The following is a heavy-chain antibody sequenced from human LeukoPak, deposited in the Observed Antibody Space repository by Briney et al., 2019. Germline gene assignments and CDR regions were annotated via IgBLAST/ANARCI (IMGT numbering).Heavy chain of an antibody. V-gene: IGHV4-59*01. D-gene: IGHD1-14*01. J-gene: IGHJ3*02. CDR2: IYYSGST. Sequence: SETLSLTCTVSGGSISSYYWSWIRQPPGPGLEWLGYIYYSGSTNYNHSLTSRVTISIETSNNQYYLKLSSVTAADTAVYYCARVYTELDAFDIWGQGTMVTVSS. CDR1: GGSISSYY. CDR3: ARVYTELDAFDI.